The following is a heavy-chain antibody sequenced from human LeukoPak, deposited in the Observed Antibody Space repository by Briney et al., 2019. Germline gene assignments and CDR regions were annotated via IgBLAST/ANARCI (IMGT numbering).Heavy chain of an antibody. CDR3: AHMSYGSGSYYNDY. CDR1: GFSLSTSGMC. D-gene: IGHD3-10*01. Sequence: SGPALVKPTQTLTLTCTFSGFSLSTSGMCVSWIRQPPGKALEWLARIDWDDDKYYSTSLKTRLTISKDTSKNQVVLTMTNMDPVDTATYYCAHMSYGSGSYYNDYWGQGILVTVSS. J-gene: IGHJ4*02. CDR2: IDWDDDK. V-gene: IGHV2-70*11.